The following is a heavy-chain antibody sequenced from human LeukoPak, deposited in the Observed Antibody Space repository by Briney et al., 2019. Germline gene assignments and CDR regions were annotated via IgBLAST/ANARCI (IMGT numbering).Heavy chain of an antibody. CDR1: GYSFTSYW. J-gene: IGHJ4*02. V-gene: IGHV5-51*01. CDR2: IYPGGSDT. D-gene: IGHD3-3*01. Sequence: GESLKISSKGSGYSFTSYWTGWARPMPGKGLAWMGIIYPGGSDTRYSPSFQGQVTISADKSISTAYLQWSSLKASDTAMYYCARGRLDFWSGEADYWGQGTLVTVSS. CDR3: ARGRLDFWSGEADY.